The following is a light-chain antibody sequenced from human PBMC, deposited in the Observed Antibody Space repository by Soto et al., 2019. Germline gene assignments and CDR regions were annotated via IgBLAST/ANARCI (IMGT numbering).Light chain of an antibody. Sequence: QSVLTQPPSASGTPGQTVTIFCSGSSSNNGSNFVYWYQHLPGTAPKLLIYTNNQRPSGVPDRFSGSKSGTSAALANSGLRSEDEADYDCASWDGSLSGHVFGTGTKLTVL. CDR3: ASWDGSLSGHV. V-gene: IGLV1-47*02. CDR1: SSNNGSNF. J-gene: IGLJ1*01. CDR2: TNN.